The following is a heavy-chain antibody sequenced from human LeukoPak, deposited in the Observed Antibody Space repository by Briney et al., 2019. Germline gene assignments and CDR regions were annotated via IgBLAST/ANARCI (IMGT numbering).Heavy chain of an antibody. V-gene: IGHV1-2*02. J-gene: IGHJ4*02. CDR3: ARGRRDFWSGSRSYYFDY. D-gene: IGHD3-3*01. CDR2: INPNSGGT. CDR1: GYTFTGYY. Sequence: ASVKVSCKASGYTFTGYYMHWVRQAPGQGLEWMGWINPNSGGTNYAQKFQGRVTMTRDTSISTAYMELSRLRSDDTAVYYCARGRRDFWSGSRSYYFDYWGQGTLVTVSS.